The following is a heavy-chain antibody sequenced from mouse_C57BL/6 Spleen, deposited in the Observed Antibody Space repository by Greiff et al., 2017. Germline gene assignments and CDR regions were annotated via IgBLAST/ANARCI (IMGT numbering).Heavy chain of an antibody. J-gene: IGHJ3*01. Sequence: VQLQQPGAELVRPGTSVKLSCKASGYTFTSYWMHWVKQRPGQGLEWIGVIDPSDSYTNYNQKFKGKATLTVDTSSSTAYMQLSSLTSEDSAVYYCARSGYYDGSSYDAWFAYWGQGTLVTVSA. CDR2: IDPSDSYT. V-gene: IGHV1-59*01. CDR1: GYTFTSYW. CDR3: ARSGYYDGSSYDAWFAY. D-gene: IGHD1-1*01.